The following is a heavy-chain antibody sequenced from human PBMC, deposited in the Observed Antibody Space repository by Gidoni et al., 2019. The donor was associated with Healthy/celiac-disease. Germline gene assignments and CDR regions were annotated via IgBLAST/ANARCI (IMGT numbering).Heavy chain of an antibody. J-gene: IGHJ4*02. CDR2: IWYDGSNK. Sequence: QVQLVESGGGVVQPGRSLRLPCAASGFTFSSYGMHWVRQAPGKGLEWVAVIWYDGSNKYYADSVKGRFTISRDNSKNTLYLQMNSLRAEDTAVYYCARDSSGSYSFDYWGQGTLVTVSS. D-gene: IGHD1-26*01. V-gene: IGHV3-33*01. CDR1: GFTFSSYG. CDR3: ARDSSGSYSFDY.